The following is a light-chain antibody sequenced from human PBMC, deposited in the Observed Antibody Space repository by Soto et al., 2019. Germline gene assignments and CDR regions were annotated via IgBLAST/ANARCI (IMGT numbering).Light chain of an antibody. CDR2: AAS. V-gene: IGKV1-8*01. CDR1: QGISSY. Sequence: AIRMTQSPSSLSASTGDRVTITCRASQGISSYLAWYQQKPGKAPKLLIYAASTLQSGVPSRFSGSGSGTDFTLTISSLQSEDFAVYYCQQYNNWPSHITFGPGTKVDIK. CDR3: QQYNNWPSHIT. J-gene: IGKJ3*01.